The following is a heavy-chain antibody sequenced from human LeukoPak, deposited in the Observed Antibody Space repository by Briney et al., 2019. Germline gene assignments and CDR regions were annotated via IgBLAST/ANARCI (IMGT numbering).Heavy chain of an antibody. V-gene: IGHV4-39*07. D-gene: IGHD3-3*01. CDR3: ASSPYYDLWWFDP. J-gene: IGHJ5*02. CDR1: GGSISSSSYY. CDR2: IYHSGST. Sequence: SETLSLTCTVSGGSISSSSYYWGWIRQPPGEGLEWIGSIYHSGSTYYNPSLKSRVTISVDRSKNQFSLKLSSVTAADTAVYYCASSPYYDLWWFDPWGQGTLVTVSS.